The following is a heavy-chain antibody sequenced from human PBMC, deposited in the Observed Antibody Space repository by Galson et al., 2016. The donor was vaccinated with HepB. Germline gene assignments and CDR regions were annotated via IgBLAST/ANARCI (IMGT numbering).Heavy chain of an antibody. J-gene: IGHJ4*02. CDR1: GFTFSDYY. Sequence: SLRLSCAASGFTFSDYYMSWVRQAPGKGLEWISYIRRRGSSIDYADSVKGRFPISRDNAKDSLYLQMNSLRADDTAMYYCARDPLALVLPSGITWGQGTLVSVSS. CDR2: IRRRGSSI. CDR3: ARDPLALVLPSGIT. D-gene: IGHD3-10*01. V-gene: IGHV3-11*01.